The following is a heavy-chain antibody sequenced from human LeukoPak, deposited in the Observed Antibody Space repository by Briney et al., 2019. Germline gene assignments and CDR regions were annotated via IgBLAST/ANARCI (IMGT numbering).Heavy chain of an antibody. CDR3: ARAAGYCSSTSCYFPPLADY. CDR2: ISYDGSNK. J-gene: IGHJ4*02. CDR1: GFTFSSYA. Sequence: GGSLRLSCAASGFTFSSYAMHWVRQAPGKGLEWVAVISYDGSNKYYADSVKGRFTISRDNSKNTLYLQMNSLRAEDTAVYYCARAAGYCSSTSCYFPPLADYWGQGTLVTVSS. D-gene: IGHD2-2*01. V-gene: IGHV3-30*01.